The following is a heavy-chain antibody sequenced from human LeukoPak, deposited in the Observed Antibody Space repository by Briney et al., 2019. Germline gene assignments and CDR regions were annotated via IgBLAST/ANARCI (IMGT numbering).Heavy chain of an antibody. CDR2: ILYDGSNK. V-gene: IGHV3-30*18. D-gene: IGHD3-22*01. CDR1: GFTFSSYA. Sequence: GGSLRLSCAASGFTFSSYAIHWVRQAPGKGLQWVAVILYDGSNKYYADSVKGRFTISRDNSKNTLFLQMNSLRTEDTAVYYCAKGKPSSGYNGMDVWGQGTTVTVSS. J-gene: IGHJ6*02. CDR3: AKGKPSSGYNGMDV.